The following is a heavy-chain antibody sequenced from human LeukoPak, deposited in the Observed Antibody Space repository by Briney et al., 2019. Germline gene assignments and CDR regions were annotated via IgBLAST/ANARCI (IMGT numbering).Heavy chain of an antibody. D-gene: IGHD2-2*01. V-gene: IGHV4-59*01. J-gene: IGHJ4*02. CDR1: GGSIGSYY. CDR2: IYYSGST. Sequence: SETLSLTCTVSGGSIGSYYWSWIRRPPGKGLEWIGYIYYSGSTNYNPSLKSRVTISVDTSKNQFSLKLSSVTAADTAVYYCARDLSHCSSTSCYDYWGQGTLVTVSS. CDR3: ARDLSHCSSTSCYDY.